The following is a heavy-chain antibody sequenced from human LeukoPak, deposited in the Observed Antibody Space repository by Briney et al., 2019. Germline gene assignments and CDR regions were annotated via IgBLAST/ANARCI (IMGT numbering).Heavy chain of an antibody. CDR2: SYYSGST. J-gene: IGHJ4*02. CDR1: GGSISYYY. D-gene: IGHD4-17*01. V-gene: IGHV4-59*01. CDR3: ATSTVTTLYFDY. Sequence: SETLSLTCTVSGGSISYYYWSWLRQPPGKGLEWIGYSYYSGSTNYNPSLKSRITISVDLSKNQFSLKLSSVTAADTAVYYCATSTVTTLYFDYWGQGTLVTVSS.